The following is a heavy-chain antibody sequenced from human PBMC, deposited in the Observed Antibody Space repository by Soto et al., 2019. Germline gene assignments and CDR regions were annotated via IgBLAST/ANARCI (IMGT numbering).Heavy chain of an antibody. Sequence: SETLSLTCTVSGGSISSSSYYWGWIRQPPGKGLEWIGSIYYSGSTYYNPSLKSRVTISVDTSKNQFSLKLSSVTAADTAVYYCARVEPHRSKKQWLVKLWGQGTLVTVSS. D-gene: IGHD6-19*01. V-gene: IGHV4-39*01. CDR3: ARVEPHRSKKQWLVKL. CDR1: GGSISSSSYY. CDR2: IYYSGST. J-gene: IGHJ4*02.